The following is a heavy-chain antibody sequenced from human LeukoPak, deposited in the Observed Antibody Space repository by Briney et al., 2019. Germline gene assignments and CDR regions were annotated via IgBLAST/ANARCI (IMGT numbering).Heavy chain of an antibody. CDR2: ISHDGSNK. CDR3: ARDGSGSPYYYYGMDV. V-gene: IGHV3-30-3*01. CDR1: GFTFSSYA. D-gene: IGHD1-26*01. J-gene: IGHJ6*02. Sequence: GGSLRLSCAASGFTFSSYAMHWVRQAPGKGLEWVAVISHDGSNKYYADSVKGRFTISRDNSKNTLYLQMNSLRAEDTAVYYCARDGSGSPYYYYGMDVWGQGTTVTVSS.